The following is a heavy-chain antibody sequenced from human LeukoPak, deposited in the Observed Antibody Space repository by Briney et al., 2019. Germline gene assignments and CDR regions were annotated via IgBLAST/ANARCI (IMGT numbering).Heavy chain of an antibody. D-gene: IGHD2-15*01. V-gene: IGHV1-2*02. CDR1: GYTFTGYY. CDR3: ARARTDCSGGSCYSDY. J-gene: IGHJ4*02. CDR2: INPNSGGT. Sequence: GASVKVSCKASGYTFTGYYMHWVRQAPGQGLEWMGWINPNSGGTNYAQKFQGRVTMTRDTSISTAHMELSRLGSDDTAVYYCARARTDCSGGSCYSDYWGQGTLVTVSS.